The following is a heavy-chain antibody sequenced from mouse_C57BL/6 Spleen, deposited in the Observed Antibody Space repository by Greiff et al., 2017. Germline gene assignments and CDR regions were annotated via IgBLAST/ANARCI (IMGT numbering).Heavy chain of an antibody. V-gene: IGHV5-6*01. D-gene: IGHD1-1*01. CDR3: ARYYYGSSHYYAMDY. Sequence: EVQGVESGGDLVKPGGSLKLSCAASGFTFSSYGMSWVRQTPDKRLEWVATISSGGSYTYYPDSVKGRFTISRDNAKNTLYLQMSSLKSEDTAMYYCARYYYGSSHYYAMDYWGQGTSVTVSS. J-gene: IGHJ4*01. CDR2: ISSGGSYT. CDR1: GFTFSSYG.